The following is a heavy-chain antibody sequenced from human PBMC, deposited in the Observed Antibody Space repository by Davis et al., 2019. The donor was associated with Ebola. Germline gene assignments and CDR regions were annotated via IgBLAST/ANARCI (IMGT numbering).Heavy chain of an antibody. V-gene: IGHV4-39*07. J-gene: IGHJ4*02. CDR1: GGSINRSNSY. CDR2: IYYTGIT. Sequence: PSETLSLTCNVSGGSINRSNSYWGWIRQPPGEGLEWIGTIYYTGITYHNPSLKSRVRISIDTSKNQFSLRLSSVTAADTAVYYCARDPGGYAFFDYWGQGTLVTVSS. D-gene: IGHD5-12*01. CDR3: ARDPGGYAFFDY.